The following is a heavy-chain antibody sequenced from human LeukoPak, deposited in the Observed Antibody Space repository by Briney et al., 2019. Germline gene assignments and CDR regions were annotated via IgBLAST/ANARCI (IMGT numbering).Heavy chain of an antibody. Sequence: ASVKVSCKASSYTFTSYGISWVRQVPGQGLEWMGWISAYNGGTKYAQKFQGRVTLTTDTSTSTAYMELRSLRSDDTAVYYCARDFFTFGGVTATKSLDYWGQGTLVTVSS. CDR1: SYTFTSYG. V-gene: IGHV1-18*01. CDR3: ARDFFTFGGVTATKSLDY. J-gene: IGHJ4*02. CDR2: ISAYNGGT. D-gene: IGHD3-16*01.